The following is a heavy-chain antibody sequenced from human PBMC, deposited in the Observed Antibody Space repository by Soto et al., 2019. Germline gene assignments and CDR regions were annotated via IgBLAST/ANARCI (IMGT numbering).Heavy chain of an antibody. J-gene: IGHJ5*02. CDR2: IIPIIGII. CDR3: AGDPDSHYNDSHASSYP. D-gene: IGHD4-4*01. Sequence: QVQLVQSGAEVKKPGSSVKVSCKASGGTFSTYTITWVRQAPGQGLEWMGRIIPIIGIINYAQKFQGRVTISADQFTGTAYMVLTGLRSDDTAVYYCAGDPDSHYNDSHASSYPWGQGTLVTVSS. CDR1: GGTFSTYT. V-gene: IGHV1-69*08.